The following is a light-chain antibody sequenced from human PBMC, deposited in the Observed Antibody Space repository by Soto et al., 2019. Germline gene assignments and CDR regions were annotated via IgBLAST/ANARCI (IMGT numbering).Light chain of an antibody. CDR3: ISYTTSSTFV. CDR1: SSDVGSYNR. J-gene: IGLJ2*01. CDR2: GVT. Sequence: QPVLTQPPSVSGSPRQSVTISCTGTSSDVGSYNRVSWYQQAPGTAPKLMIFGVTNRPSGVPDRFSGSKSGNTASLTISGLQAEDEADYYCISYTTSSTFVFGGGTKLTVL. V-gene: IGLV2-18*02.